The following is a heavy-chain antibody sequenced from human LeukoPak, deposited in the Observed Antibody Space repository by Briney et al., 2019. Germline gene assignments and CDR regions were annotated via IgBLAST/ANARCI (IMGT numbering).Heavy chain of an antibody. Sequence: SETLSLTCTVSGGSISSGDYYWGWIRQPPGKGLEWIGYIYYSGSTYYNPSLKSRVTISVDTSKNQFSLKLSSVTAADTAVYYCARGNYDYVWGSYRYTAYFDYWGQGTLVTVSS. CDR2: IYYSGST. J-gene: IGHJ4*02. CDR3: ARGNYDYVWGSYRYTAYFDY. D-gene: IGHD3-16*02. V-gene: IGHV4-30-4*01. CDR1: GGSISSGDYY.